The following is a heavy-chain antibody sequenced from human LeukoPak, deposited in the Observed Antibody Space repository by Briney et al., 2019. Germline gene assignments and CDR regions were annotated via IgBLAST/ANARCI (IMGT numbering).Heavy chain of an antibody. Sequence: ASVKVSCKASGYTFTSYGIIWMRQAPGQGLEWMGWISTYNGNTNYARKIQGRVTMTTDTSTSTAYMELRSLRSDDTAVYYCARDLPYSSSWESIDYWGQGTLVTVSS. CDR3: ARDLPYSSSWESIDY. J-gene: IGHJ4*02. D-gene: IGHD6-13*01. CDR2: ISTYNGNT. CDR1: GYTFTSYG. V-gene: IGHV1-18*01.